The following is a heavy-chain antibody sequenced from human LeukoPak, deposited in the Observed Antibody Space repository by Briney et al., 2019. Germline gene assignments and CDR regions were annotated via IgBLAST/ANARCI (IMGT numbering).Heavy chain of an antibody. CDR2: ISSSGSTI. CDR3: AKDIDGYKYGIDS. D-gene: IGHD5-12*01. J-gene: IGHJ4*02. CDR1: GFIFRSYE. Sequence: PGGSLRLSCAASGFIFRSYEMNWVRQAPGKGLEWVSYISSSGSTIYYADSVKGRFTISRDNSKNSLYLQMNSLRTGDTALYYCAKDIDGYKYGIDSWGQGTLVTVSS. V-gene: IGHV3-48*03.